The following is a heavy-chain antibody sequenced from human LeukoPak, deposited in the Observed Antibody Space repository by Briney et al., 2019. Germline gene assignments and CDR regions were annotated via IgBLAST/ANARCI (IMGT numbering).Heavy chain of an antibody. D-gene: IGHD1-1*01. V-gene: IGHV3-30*18. Sequence: GGSLRLSCAASGFTFSSYGMHWVRQAPGKGLEWVAVISYDGSNKYYADSVKGRFTISRDNSKNTLYLQMNSLRAEDTAVYYCAKVKGTPPRLRYFDLWGRGTLVTVSS. CDR1: GFTFSSYG. CDR2: ISYDGSNK. CDR3: AKVKGTPPRLRYFDL. J-gene: IGHJ2*01.